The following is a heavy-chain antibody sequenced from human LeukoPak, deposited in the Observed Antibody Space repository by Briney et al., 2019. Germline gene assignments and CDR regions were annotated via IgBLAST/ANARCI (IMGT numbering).Heavy chain of an antibody. Sequence: PSETLSLTCTVSGGSISSYYWSWIRQPPGKGLEWIGYIHYSGSTNYNPSLKSRVTISVDTSKNQFSLKLSSVTAADTAVYYCARDPSIAAAGTPPWFDPWGQGTLVTVSS. D-gene: IGHD6-13*01. CDR3: ARDPSIAAAGTPPWFDP. CDR2: IHYSGST. V-gene: IGHV4-59*01. CDR1: GGSISSYY. J-gene: IGHJ5*02.